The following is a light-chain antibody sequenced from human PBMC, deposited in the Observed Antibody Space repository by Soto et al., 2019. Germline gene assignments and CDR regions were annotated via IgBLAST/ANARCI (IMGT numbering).Light chain of an antibody. CDR1: QDISNY. J-gene: IGKJ5*01. CDR3: QKYDNLPIT. Sequence: DFQMTQSPSSLSASVGDRVTITCQASQDISNYLNWYQQKPGKAPKLLIYDASNLETGVPSRFSGSGARTDFTFTISSLQPEDLATYYCQKYDNLPITFGQGTRLEIK. CDR2: DAS. V-gene: IGKV1-33*01.